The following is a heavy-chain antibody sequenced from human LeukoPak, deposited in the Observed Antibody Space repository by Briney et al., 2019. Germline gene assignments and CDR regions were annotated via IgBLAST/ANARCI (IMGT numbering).Heavy chain of an antibody. V-gene: IGHV3-48*01. CDR2: VSPSSSSI. CDR1: GFTFSSYG. Sequence: GGSLRLSCAASGFTFSSYGMNWVRQVPGTGLEWVSYVSPSSSSIYYADSVKGRFTISRDSAKNSLYLQMNSLRAEDTAVYYCAREHTPYGSGCTAAYWGQGTLVTVSS. CDR3: AREHTPYGSGCTAAY. J-gene: IGHJ4*02. D-gene: IGHD6-19*01.